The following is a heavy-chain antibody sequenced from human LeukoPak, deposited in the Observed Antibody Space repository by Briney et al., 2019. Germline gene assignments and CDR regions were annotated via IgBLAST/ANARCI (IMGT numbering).Heavy chain of an antibody. CDR2: ISGSGGST. J-gene: IGHJ6*03. V-gene: IGHV3-23*01. CDR1: GFTFSSYD. CDR3: AKDPTVTTFYYYYMDV. Sequence: GGSLRLSCAASGFTFSSYDMSWARQAPGKGLEWVSAISGSGGSTYYADSVKGRFTISRDNAKNSLYLQMNSLRAEDTAVYYCAKDPTVTTFYYYYMDVRGNGTTVTISS. D-gene: IGHD4-17*01.